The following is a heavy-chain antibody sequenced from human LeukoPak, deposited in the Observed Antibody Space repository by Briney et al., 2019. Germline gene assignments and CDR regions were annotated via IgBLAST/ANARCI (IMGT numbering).Heavy chain of an antibody. Sequence: SETPSLTCAVYGVSFSGYYWSWIRQPPGKGLEWIGEINHSGSTNYSPSLKSRVTISVDTSKNQFSLKLTSVTAADTAVYYCARIGSSWYGGAYYHYYMDVWGKGTTVTVSS. J-gene: IGHJ6*03. CDR1: GVSFSGYY. V-gene: IGHV4-34*01. CDR2: INHSGST. D-gene: IGHD6-13*01. CDR3: ARIGSSWYGGAYYHYYMDV.